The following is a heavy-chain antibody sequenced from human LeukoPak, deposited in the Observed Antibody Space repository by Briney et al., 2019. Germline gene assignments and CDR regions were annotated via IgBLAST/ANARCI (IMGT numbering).Heavy chain of an antibody. CDR3: ARCGDGLPCDFDY. D-gene: IGHD3-10*01. Sequence: PGGSLRLSCDASGFIFSDYYMSWVRQAPGKGPEWISYISNPSSTRYYADSVKGRFTISRDNAKNSLYLQMNSLRAEDTAVYYCARCGDGLPCDFDYWGQGTLVTVSS. J-gene: IGHJ4*02. V-gene: IGHV3-11*04. CDR2: ISNPSSTR. CDR1: GFIFSDYY.